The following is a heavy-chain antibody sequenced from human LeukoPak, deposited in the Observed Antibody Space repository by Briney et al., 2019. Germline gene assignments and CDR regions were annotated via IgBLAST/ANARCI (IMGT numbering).Heavy chain of an antibody. J-gene: IGHJ4*02. V-gene: IGHV4-59*11. Sequence: PSETLSLTCTVSGVSISSHYWSWIRQSPGKRLEWFGNINYTGSTNYNPSLQSRVAISIDTSKNQFSLTLNSVTAADAAVYYCASAGTPPFFAFGGQGPLVTVSS. CDR3: ASAGTPPFFAF. CDR1: GVSISSHY. CDR2: INYTGST.